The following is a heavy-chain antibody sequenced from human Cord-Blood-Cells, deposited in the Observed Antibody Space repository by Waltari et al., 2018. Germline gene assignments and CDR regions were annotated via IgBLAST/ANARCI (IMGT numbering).Heavy chain of an antibody. Sequence: QLQLQESGPGLVKPSETLSLTCTVSGGSISSSSYYWGWIRQPPGKGLEWLGSIYYSGMTYYTPSLMSRVTISVDTSKNQLSLMLSSVTAADTSVYYCARLGVILDPFDYWGQGTLVTVSS. V-gene: IGHV4-39*01. D-gene: IGHD3-16*02. CDR3: ARLGVILDPFDY. CDR2: IYYSGMT. CDR1: GGSISSSSYY. J-gene: IGHJ4*02.